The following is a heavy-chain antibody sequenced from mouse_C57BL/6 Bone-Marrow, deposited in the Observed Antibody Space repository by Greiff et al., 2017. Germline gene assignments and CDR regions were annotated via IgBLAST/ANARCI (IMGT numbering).Heavy chain of an antibody. CDR3: AGGGYYYGSSYY. D-gene: IGHD1-1*01. CDR1: GYTFTSYW. CDR2: IYPGSGST. V-gene: IGHV1-55*01. Sequence: QVQLQQPGAELVKPGASVKMSCKASGYTFTSYWITWVKQRPGQGLEWIGDIYPGSGSTNYNEKFKSKATLTVDTSSSTAYMQLSSLTSEDSAVYYCAGGGYYYGSSYYWGQGTTLTVSS. J-gene: IGHJ2*01.